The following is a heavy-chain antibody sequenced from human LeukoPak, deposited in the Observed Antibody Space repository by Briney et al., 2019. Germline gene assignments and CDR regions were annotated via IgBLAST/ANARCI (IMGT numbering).Heavy chain of an antibody. CDR2: IWYDGSNK. CDR1: GFTFSTYG. D-gene: IGHD6-19*01. Sequence: GRSLRLSCAASGFTFSTYGMHWVRQAPGKGLEWVAIIWYDGSNKYYADSVQGRFTISRDNSRDTLFLQMNSLRPDDTAVYYCASLPVAGSDDAFGIWGQGTMVTVSS. CDR3: ASLPVAGSDDAFGI. J-gene: IGHJ3*02. V-gene: IGHV3-33*01.